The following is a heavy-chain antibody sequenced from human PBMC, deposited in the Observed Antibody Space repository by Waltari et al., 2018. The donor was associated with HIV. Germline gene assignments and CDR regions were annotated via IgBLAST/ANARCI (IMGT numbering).Heavy chain of an antibody. Sequence: EVQVVESGGGLVRPGGSLRLSCAASGFTFRNYSMNWVRQAPGKGLEWVASINSGSNYIYYADSVKGRFTNSRDNVKNSLYLQMNSLRAEDTAVYYCARDLTAGYSISWYRSDAFDIWGQGTMVTVSS. CDR1: GFTFRNYS. D-gene: IGHD6-19*01. CDR3: ARDLTAGYSISWYRSDAFDI. J-gene: IGHJ3*02. CDR2: INSGSNYI. V-gene: IGHV3-21*01.